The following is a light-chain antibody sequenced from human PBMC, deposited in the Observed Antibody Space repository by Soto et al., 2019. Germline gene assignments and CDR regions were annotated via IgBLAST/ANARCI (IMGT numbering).Light chain of an antibody. CDR2: DAT. CDR1: HNIERW. V-gene: IGKV1-5*01. Sequence: IQMTQSPSTLSASVGDRVTITCRASHNIERWMAWYQQKRGRAPSLLIFDATTLHSGVPSRFSGGGSGTEFTLTINGLQPDDFATYYCKQFAKSLTFGQGTTVEIK. J-gene: IGKJ1*01. CDR3: KQFAKSLT.